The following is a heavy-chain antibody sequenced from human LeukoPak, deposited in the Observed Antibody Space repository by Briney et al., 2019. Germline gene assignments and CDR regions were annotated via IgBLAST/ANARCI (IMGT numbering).Heavy chain of an antibody. CDR1: GFTFDDYA. D-gene: IGHD6-13*01. V-gene: IGHV3-9*01. J-gene: IGHJ5*02. Sequence: PGGSLRLSCAASGFTFDDYAMHWVRQAPGKGLEWVSGISWNSGSIGYADSVKGRFTISRDNAKNSLYLQMNSLRAEDTALYYCAKGEYSGSWYNWFDPWGQGTLVTVSS. CDR2: ISWNSGSI. CDR3: AKGEYSGSWYNWFDP.